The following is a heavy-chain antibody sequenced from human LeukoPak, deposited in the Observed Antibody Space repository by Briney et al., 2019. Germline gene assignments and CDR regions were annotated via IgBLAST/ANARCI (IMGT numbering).Heavy chain of an antibody. Sequence: PGGSLRLSCAASGFTFSSYEMNWVRQAPGKGLEWVSYISSSGSTIYYADSVKGRFTISRDNSKNTLYLQMNSLRAEDTAVYYCAKPLGVVVITTPFDYWGQGTLVTVSS. CDR2: ISSSGSTI. J-gene: IGHJ4*02. CDR3: AKPLGVVVITTPFDY. D-gene: IGHD3-22*01. CDR1: GFTFSSYE. V-gene: IGHV3-48*03.